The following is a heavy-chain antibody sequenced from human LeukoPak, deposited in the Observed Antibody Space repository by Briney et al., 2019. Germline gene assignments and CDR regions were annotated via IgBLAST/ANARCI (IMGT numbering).Heavy chain of an antibody. Sequence: SVKVSCKASGGTLSSYAISWVRQAPGQGLEWMGGIIPIFGTANYAQKFQGRVTITADESTSTAYMELSSLRSEDTAVYYCARGSGDDILTGYPYYFDYWGQGTLVTVSS. V-gene: IGHV1-69*01. D-gene: IGHD3-9*01. J-gene: IGHJ4*02. CDR2: IIPIFGTA. CDR1: GGTLSSYA. CDR3: ARGSGDDILTGYPYYFDY.